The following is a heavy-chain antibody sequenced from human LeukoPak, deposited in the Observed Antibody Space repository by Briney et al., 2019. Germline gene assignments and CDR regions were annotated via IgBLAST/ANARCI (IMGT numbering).Heavy chain of an antibody. D-gene: IGHD7-27*01. V-gene: IGHV3-9*01. J-gene: IGHJ3*02. CDR1: GFTFDDYA. CDR2: ISWNSGSI. Sequence: GGSLRLSCAASGFTFDDYAMHWVRQAPGKGLEWVSGISWNSGSIGYADSVKGRFTISRDNAKNSLYLQMNSLRAEDTAVYYCARKMGTLGHAFDIWGQGTMVTVSS. CDR3: ARKMGTLGHAFDI.